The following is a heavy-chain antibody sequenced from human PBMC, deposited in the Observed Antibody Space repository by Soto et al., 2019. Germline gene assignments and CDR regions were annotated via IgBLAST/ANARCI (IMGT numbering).Heavy chain of an antibody. CDR2: IKQDGGEK. CDR1: GFSFGNYW. D-gene: IGHD6-19*01. Sequence: EVQLVESGGGLVQPGGSLRLSCTASGFSFGNYWMIWVRQAPGKGLEWVANIKQDGGEKDYVDSVKGRFTVSRDNYKKSLYLQMNSLRAEDTAVYYCARAGGWFSFEYWGQGTLVTVSS. CDR3: ARAGGWFSFEY. J-gene: IGHJ4*02. V-gene: IGHV3-7*04.